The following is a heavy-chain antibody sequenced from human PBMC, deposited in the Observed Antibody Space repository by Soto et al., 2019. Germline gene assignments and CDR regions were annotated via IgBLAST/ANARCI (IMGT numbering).Heavy chain of an antibody. D-gene: IGHD3-3*01. Sequence: GGSLRLSCAASGFNLSTYTMNWVRQAPGKGLEGVSSISSSSSYIYYADSVEGRFTISRDNAKNSLYLQMNSLRAEDTAVYYXXXLXXXXXYXXXXXXDXXXXGTQVTVSS. CDR2: ISSSSSYI. J-gene: IGHJ4*02. CDR1: GFNLSTYT. CDR3: XXLXXXXXYXXXXXXDX. V-gene: IGHV3-21*01.